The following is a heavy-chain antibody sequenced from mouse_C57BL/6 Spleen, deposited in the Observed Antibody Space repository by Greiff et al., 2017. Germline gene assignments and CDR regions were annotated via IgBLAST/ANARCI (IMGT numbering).Heavy chain of an antibody. Sequence: QVQLQQSGAELARPGASVKLSCKASGYTFTSYGISWVKQRTGPGLEWIGEIYPRSGNTYYNEKFKGKATLTADKSSSTVYMELRSLTSEDSAVYFCARADYGSSFDYWGQGTTLTVSS. CDR3: ARADYGSSFDY. V-gene: IGHV1-81*01. J-gene: IGHJ2*01. CDR2: IYPRSGNT. CDR1: GYTFTSYG. D-gene: IGHD1-1*01.